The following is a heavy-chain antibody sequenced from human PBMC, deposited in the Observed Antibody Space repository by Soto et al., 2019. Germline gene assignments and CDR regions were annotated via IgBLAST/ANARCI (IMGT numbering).Heavy chain of an antibody. CDR1: GFTFSSYA. J-gene: IGHJ6*02. CDR2: ISGSGGST. CDR3: AKGRTIFGRLGMDV. Sequence: EVQLLESGGGFVQPGGSLRLSCAASGFTFSSYAMSWVRQAPGKGLEWVSAISGSGGSTYYADSVKGRFTISRDNSKNTLYLQMNSLRAEDTAVYYCAKGRTIFGRLGMDVWGQGTTVTVSS. D-gene: IGHD3-3*01. V-gene: IGHV3-23*01.